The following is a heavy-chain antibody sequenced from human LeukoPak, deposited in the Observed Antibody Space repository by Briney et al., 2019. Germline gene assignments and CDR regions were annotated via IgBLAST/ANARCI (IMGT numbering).Heavy chain of an antibody. Sequence: GGSLRLSCAASGFTFSSYGMSWVRQAPGKGLEWVANIKQDGSEKYYVDSVKGRFTISRDNAKNSLYLQMNSLRAEDTAVYYCARRSVATIKDLFDYWGQGTLVTVSS. J-gene: IGHJ4*02. CDR3: ARRSVATIKDLFDY. CDR2: IKQDGSEK. V-gene: IGHV3-7*01. CDR1: GFTFSSYG. D-gene: IGHD5-12*01.